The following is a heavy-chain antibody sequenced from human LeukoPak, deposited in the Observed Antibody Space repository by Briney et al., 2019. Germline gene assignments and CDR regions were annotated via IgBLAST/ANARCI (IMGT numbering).Heavy chain of an antibody. CDR2: IRGDDYT. D-gene: IGHD4/OR15-4a*01. Sequence: GGSLRPSCAASGFTFSTYAMSWVRQAPVKGLEWVSTIRGDDYTYYADSVKGRFTISRDNPKNTLSLQMDSLRAEDTALYYCAKGRLDPNLVLHYWGQGTLVTVSS. CDR3: AKGRLDPNLVLHY. CDR1: GFTFSTYA. J-gene: IGHJ4*02. V-gene: IGHV3-23*01.